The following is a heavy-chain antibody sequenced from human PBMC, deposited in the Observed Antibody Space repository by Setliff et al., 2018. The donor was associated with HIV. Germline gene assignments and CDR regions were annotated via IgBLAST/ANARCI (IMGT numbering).Heavy chain of an antibody. V-gene: IGHV3-23*01. Sequence: GGSLRLSCAASGFTFGSHAMSWVRQAPGKGLEWVSIISGSGVSTYYADSVKGRFTISRDNSKNTLYLQMNSLRAEDTAIYYCAKASVTSIQYFDYWGQGTLVTVSS. CDR1: GFTFGSHA. CDR2: ISGSGVST. CDR3: AKASVTSIQYFDY. D-gene: IGHD2-2*02. J-gene: IGHJ4*02.